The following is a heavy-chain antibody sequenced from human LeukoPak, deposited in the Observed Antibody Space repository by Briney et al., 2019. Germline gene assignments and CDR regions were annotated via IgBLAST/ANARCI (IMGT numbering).Heavy chain of an antibody. CDR1: GFTLSSYG. Sequence: GGSLRLSCAASGFTLSSYGMHWVRQAPGKGLEWVAIIAYDGSQTYHTNSVKGRFTISRDNSKNTLYLQMNSLRVEDTAVYYCAKKAVEGRVPAALDYWGQGILVTVSS. CDR2: IAYDGSQT. J-gene: IGHJ4*02. CDR3: AKKAVEGRVPAALDY. D-gene: IGHD2-2*01. V-gene: IGHV3-30*18.